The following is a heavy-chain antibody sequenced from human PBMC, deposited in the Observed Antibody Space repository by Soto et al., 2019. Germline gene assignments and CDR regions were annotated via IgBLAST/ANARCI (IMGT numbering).Heavy chain of an antibody. CDR3: AADHXXXYXXDY. Sequence: GGSLRLSCAASGFTFSSYAMSWVRQAPGKGLEWVSAISGSGGSTYYADTVKGRFTISRDNSKNTLYLQMNSLRAEYTSVYSCAADHXXXYXXDYWGXGTLVTXXS. CDR1: GFTFSSYA. CDR2: ISGSGGST. J-gene: IGHJ4*02. V-gene: IGHV3-23*01.